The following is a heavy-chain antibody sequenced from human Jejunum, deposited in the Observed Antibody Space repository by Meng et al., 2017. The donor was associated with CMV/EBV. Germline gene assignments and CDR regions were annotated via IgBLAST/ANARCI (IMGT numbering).Heavy chain of an antibody. CDR3: ARAGSYRFDY. Sequence: GQLVEPGGGLVQPGGSLRLSCAASGFTFSSYWIHWVRQAPGKGLVWVSRINTDGSTINYADSVKGRFTISRDDAKNTLYLQMNSLTAEDTAVYYCARAGSYRFDYWGHGTLVTVSS. D-gene: IGHD3-10*01. V-gene: IGHV3-74*01. J-gene: IGHJ4*01. CDR1: GFTFSSYW. CDR2: INTDGSTI.